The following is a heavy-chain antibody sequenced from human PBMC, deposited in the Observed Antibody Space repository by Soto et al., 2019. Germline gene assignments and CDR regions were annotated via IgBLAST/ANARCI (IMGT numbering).Heavy chain of an antibody. V-gene: IGHV1-69*01. CDR3: ARDSPTTVVTPDYYYYYYGMDV. CDR1: GGTFSNYA. D-gene: IGHD4-17*01. J-gene: IGHJ6*02. CDR2: IIPIFGTA. Sequence: QVQLVQSGAEVKKPGSSVKVSCKASGGTFSNYAISWVRQAPGQGLEWMGGIIPIFGTANYAQKFQGRVTITADESTSTAYMELSSLRSEDTAVYYCARDSPTTVVTPDYYYYYYGMDVWGQGTTVTVSS.